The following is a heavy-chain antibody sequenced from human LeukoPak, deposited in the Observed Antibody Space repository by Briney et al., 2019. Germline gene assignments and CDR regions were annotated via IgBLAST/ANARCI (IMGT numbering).Heavy chain of an antibody. CDR3: VVGGSRGY. CDR2: ISTDGYTT. V-gene: IGHV3-74*01. CDR1: GLAFSAYK. J-gene: IGHJ4*02. Sequence: GGSLRLSCAASGLAFSAYKMHWVRQAPRKGLVWVSRISTDGYTTDYADFVQGRFTASRDNTKNTWSLEMNSLRAEDTAVYYCVVGGSRGYWGQGTLVTVSS. D-gene: IGHD2-15*01.